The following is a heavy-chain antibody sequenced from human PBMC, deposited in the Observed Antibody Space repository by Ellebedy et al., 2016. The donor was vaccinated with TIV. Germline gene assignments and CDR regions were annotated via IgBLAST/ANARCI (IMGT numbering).Heavy chain of an antibody. CDR1: GGSISSGGYY. V-gene: IGHV4-31*03. CDR2: IYYSGST. J-gene: IGHJ2*01. D-gene: IGHD5-24*01. CDR3: ARHGRSINYWYFDL. Sequence: MPSETLSLTCTVSGGSISSGGYYWSWIRQHPGKGLEWIGYIYYSGSTYYNPSLKSRVTISVDTSKNQFSLNLSSVTAADTAVYYCARHGRSINYWYFDLWGRGTLVTVSS.